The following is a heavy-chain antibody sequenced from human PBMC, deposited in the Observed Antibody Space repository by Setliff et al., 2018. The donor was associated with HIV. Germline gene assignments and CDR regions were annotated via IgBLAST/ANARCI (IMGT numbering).Heavy chain of an antibody. D-gene: IGHD3-16*02. CDR3: AREIVRVALDI. J-gene: IGHJ3*02. V-gene: IGHV4-31*03. Sequence: PSETLSLTCTVSGGSINNGAYYWSWIRHQPGRGLEWIGNIYYNGITHCNPSLKSRLSISIDTSKNQFYLQLNSVTAADTSVFYCAREIVRVALDIWGPGTAVTVSS. CDR2: IYYNGIT. CDR1: GGSINNGAYY.